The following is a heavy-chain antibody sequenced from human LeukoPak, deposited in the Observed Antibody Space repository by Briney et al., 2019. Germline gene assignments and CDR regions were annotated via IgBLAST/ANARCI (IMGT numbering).Heavy chain of an antibody. CDR2: IRSKANSYAT. J-gene: IGHJ6*03. D-gene: IGHD5-12*01. V-gene: IGHV3-73*01. Sequence: SGGSLRLSCAASGFTFSGSAMHWVRQASGKGLEWVGRIRSKANSYATAYAASVKGRFTISRDDSKNTAYLQMNSLKTEDTAVYYCTRHTEWWLRSAGHYYYYMDVWGKGTTVTISS. CDR3: TRHTEWWLRSAGHYYYYMDV. CDR1: GFTFSGSA.